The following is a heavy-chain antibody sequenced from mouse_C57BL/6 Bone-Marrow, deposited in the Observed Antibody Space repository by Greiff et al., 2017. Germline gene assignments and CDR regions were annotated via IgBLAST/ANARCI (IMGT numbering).Heavy chain of an antibody. CDR3: KRTYDYDGAWFAY. Sequence: ESGGGLVQPGGSMKLSCAASGFTFSDYRMDWVHHSTENGLEWVAEIRNKASNYATYYVESVHGRFTISRDDYKSSVYLQMNSLRAEDTGIDYCKRTYDYDGAWFAYWGQGTLVTVSA. CDR1: GFTFSDYR. D-gene: IGHD2-4*01. J-gene: IGHJ3*01. CDR2: IRNKASNYAT. V-gene: IGHV6-5*01.